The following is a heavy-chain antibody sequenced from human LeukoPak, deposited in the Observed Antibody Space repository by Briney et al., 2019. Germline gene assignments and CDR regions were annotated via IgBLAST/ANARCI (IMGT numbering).Heavy chain of an antibody. CDR2: IIPIFGTA. D-gene: IGHD6-19*01. CDR3: ARPSSGWSRAFDI. V-gene: IGHV1-69*01. J-gene: IGHJ3*02. CDR1: GGTFSSYA. Sequence: SVKVSCKASGGTFSSYAISWVRQAPGQGLEWMGGIIPIFGTANYAQKFQGRVTITADESTSTAYMELSSLRSEDTAVYYCARPSSGWSRAFDIWDQGTMVTVSS.